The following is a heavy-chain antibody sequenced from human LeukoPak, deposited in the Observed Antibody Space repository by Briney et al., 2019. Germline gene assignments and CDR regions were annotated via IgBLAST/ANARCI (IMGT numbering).Heavy chain of an antibody. CDR2: ISYDGSNK. J-gene: IGHJ4*02. V-gene: IGHV3-30*03. Sequence: PGGSLRLSCAASGFTFSSYGMHWVRQAPGEGLGWVAVISYDGSNKYYADSVKGRFTISRDNSKNTLYLQMNSLRAEDTAVYYCASQRGVWGSYLEDYWGQGTLVTVSS. CDR3: ASQRGVWGSYLEDY. CDR1: GFTFSSYG. D-gene: IGHD3-16*02.